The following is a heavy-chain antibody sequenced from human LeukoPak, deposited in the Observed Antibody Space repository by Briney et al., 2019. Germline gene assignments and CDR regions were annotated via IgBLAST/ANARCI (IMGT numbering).Heavy chain of an antibody. Sequence: PGGSLRLSCAASGFTFSSYAMSWVRQAPGKGLEWVSAISGSGGTTYYADSVKGRFTISRDNSKNTLHLQMNTLGAEDTAVYYCARSSPIDYWGQGTLVTVSS. D-gene: IGHD2-2*01. CDR3: ARSSPIDY. J-gene: IGHJ4*02. CDR2: ISGSGGTT. V-gene: IGHV3-23*01. CDR1: GFTFSSYA.